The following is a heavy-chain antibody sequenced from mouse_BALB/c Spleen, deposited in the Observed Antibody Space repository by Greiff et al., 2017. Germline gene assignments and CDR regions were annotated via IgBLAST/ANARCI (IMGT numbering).Heavy chain of an antibody. V-gene: IGHV1-4*01. CDR2: INPSSGYT. D-gene: IGHD2-14*01. Sequence: QVQLKESGAELARPGASVKMSCKASGYTFTSYTMHWVKQRPGQGLEWIGYINPSSGYTNYNQKFKDKATLTADKSSSTAYMQLSSLTSEDSAVYYCARWEVRYAMDYWGQGTSVTVSS. J-gene: IGHJ4*01. CDR3: ARWEVRYAMDY. CDR1: GYTFTSYT.